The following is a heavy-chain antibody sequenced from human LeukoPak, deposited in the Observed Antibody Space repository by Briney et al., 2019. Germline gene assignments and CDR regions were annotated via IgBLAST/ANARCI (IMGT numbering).Heavy chain of an antibody. CDR3: AKDLDLSFQH. J-gene: IGHJ1*01. CDR2: ISSSSSTI. Sequence: GGSLRLSCAASGFTFSSYSMNWVRQAPGKGLEWVSYISSSSSTIYYADSVKGRFTISRDNAKNSLYLQMNSLRAEDTAVYYCAKDLDLSFQHWGQGTLVTVSS. CDR1: GFTFSSYS. D-gene: IGHD3-9*01. V-gene: IGHV3-48*01.